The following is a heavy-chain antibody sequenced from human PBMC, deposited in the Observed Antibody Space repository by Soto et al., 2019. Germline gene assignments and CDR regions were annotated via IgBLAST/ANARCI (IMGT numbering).Heavy chain of an antibody. J-gene: IGHJ6*02. CDR2: ISWNWVTT. Sequence: GGYLRLSCAASGFPSDDYAMHWVRQAPGTGLEWVSGISWNWVTTGYADSVKGRFTISRDNAKNSVYLQMNSLRAEDTALYYCAKDRTADPAGYCSSTSCRDSGMDVWGQGT. D-gene: IGHD2-2*01. CDR1: GFPSDDYA. V-gene: IGHV3-9*02. CDR3: AKDRTADPAGYCSSTSCRDSGMDV.